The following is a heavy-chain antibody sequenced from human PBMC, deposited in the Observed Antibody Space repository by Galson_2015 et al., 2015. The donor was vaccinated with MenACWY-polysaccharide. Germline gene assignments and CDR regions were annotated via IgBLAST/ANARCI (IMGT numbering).Heavy chain of an antibody. CDR2: VYASGGT. Sequence: TLSLTCAVSGGSISSGNYYWNWIRQPAGKGLEWIGRVYASGGTNQNPFFESRLTISVDTSKNQFSLRLSSVTAADTAVYYCARGRYDSGRSYGMGVWGQGTTVTVSS. CDR3: ARGRYDSGRSYGMGV. D-gene: IGHD6-19*01. CDR1: GGSISSGNYY. V-gene: IGHV4-61*02. J-gene: IGHJ6*02.